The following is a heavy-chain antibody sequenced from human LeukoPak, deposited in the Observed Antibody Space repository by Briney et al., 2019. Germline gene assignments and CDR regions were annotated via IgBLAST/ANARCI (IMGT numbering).Heavy chain of an antibody. Sequence: SETLSLTCTVSGGSISSGGYYWSWIRQHPGKGLEWIGYIYYSGSTYYNPSLKSRVTISVDTSKNQFSLKLSSVTAADTAVYYCARGGERYCSGGSCYPLDPFDYWGQGTLVTVSS. CDR1: GGSISSGGYY. CDR3: ARGGERYCSGGSCYPLDPFDY. V-gene: IGHV4-31*03. J-gene: IGHJ4*02. D-gene: IGHD2-15*01. CDR2: IYYSGST.